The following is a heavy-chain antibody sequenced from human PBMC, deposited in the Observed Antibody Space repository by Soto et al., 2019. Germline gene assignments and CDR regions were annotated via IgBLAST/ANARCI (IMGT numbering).Heavy chain of an antibody. CDR1: GFTFSSYA. CDR3: AKCDDSSGYYPTPFDY. J-gene: IGHJ4*02. CDR2: ISGSGGST. V-gene: IGHV3-23*01. D-gene: IGHD3-22*01. Sequence: GSLRLSCAASGFTFSSYAMSWVRQAPGKGLEWVSAISGSGGSTYYADSVKGRFTISRDNSKNTLYLQMNSLRAEDTAVYYCAKCDDSSGYYPTPFDYWGQGTLVTVSS.